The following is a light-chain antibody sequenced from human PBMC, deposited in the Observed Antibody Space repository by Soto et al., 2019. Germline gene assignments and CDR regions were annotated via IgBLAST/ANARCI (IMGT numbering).Light chain of an antibody. J-gene: IGLJ2*01. CDR3: GSYRTGGTPV. Sequence: QSALTQPASVSGSPGQAITISCTGTSSDVGGYNYLSWYQQHPGKAPRVTIYEVSNRPSGVSKRFSGSQSGKTASLTISGHQAEDEADYFCGSYRTGGTPVFGGGTPLTVL. CDR1: SSDVGGYNY. V-gene: IGLV2-14*01. CDR2: EVS.